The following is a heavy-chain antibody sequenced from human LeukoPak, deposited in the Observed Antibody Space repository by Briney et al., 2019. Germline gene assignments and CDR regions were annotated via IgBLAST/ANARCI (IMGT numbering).Heavy chain of an antibody. CDR1: SGSISSYY. CDR3: ARGIVVTLPGGYYYGMDV. V-gene: IGHV4-34*01. D-gene: IGHD3-22*01. Sequence: SETLSLTCTVSSGSISSYYWTWIRQPPGKGLEWIGEINHSGSTNYNPSLKSRVTILVGTSKNQFSLKLSSVTAADTAVYYCARGIVVTLPGGYYYGMDVWGQGTTVTVSS. J-gene: IGHJ6*02. CDR2: INHSGST.